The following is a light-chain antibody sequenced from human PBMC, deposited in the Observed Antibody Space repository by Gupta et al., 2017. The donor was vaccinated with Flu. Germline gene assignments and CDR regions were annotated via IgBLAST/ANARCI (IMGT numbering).Light chain of an antibody. CDR1: SDNVGNEG. Sequence: TATVTCTGNSDNVGNEGVAWLQQHQGHPPKLLSYRNLDRPSGISERFSASRSGNTASLTITGLQPEDEADYYCSAWDSRLNVWLFGEGTKLTVL. V-gene: IGLV10-54*04. J-gene: IGLJ3*02. CDR2: RNL. CDR3: SAWDSRLNVWL.